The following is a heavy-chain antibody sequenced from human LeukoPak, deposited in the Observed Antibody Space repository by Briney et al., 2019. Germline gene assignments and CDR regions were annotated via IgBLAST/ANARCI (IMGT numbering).Heavy chain of an antibody. CDR2: ISPTGSTT. CDR3: ARGPNSNWSGLDF. D-gene: IGHD6-6*01. J-gene: IGHJ4*02. CDR1: GFSFSGHW. Sequence: GGSLRLSCTASGFSFSGHWMHWARQLPGKGLVWVSRISPTGSTTSYADSVKGRSTVSRDNAKNTLYLQVNNLRAEDTAVYYCARGPNSNWSGLDFWGQGTLLTVSS. V-gene: IGHV3-74*01.